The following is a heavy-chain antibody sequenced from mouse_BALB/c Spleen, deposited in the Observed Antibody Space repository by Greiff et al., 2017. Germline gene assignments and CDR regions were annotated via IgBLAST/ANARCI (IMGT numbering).Heavy chain of an antibody. CDR1: GFNIKDTY. J-gene: IGHJ4*01. Sequence: VQLKESGAELVKPGASVKLSCTASGFNIKDTYMHWVKQRPEQGLEWIGRIDPANGNTKYDPKFQGKATITADTSSNTAYLQLSSLTSEDTAVYYCARCTTVVAPYYAMDYWGQGTSVTVSS. CDR2: IDPANGNT. CDR3: ARCTTVVAPYYAMDY. V-gene: IGHV14-3*02. D-gene: IGHD1-1*01.